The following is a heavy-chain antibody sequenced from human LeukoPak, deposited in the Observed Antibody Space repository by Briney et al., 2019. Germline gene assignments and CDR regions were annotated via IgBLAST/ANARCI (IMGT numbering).Heavy chain of an antibody. J-gene: IGHJ4*02. Sequence: SQTLSLTCAISGDSVSSNSAAWNWIRQSPSRGLEWLGRTYYRSTWYNDYAVSMRSRVSINPDTSKNQFSLQLNSVTPEDTAVYYCARGYSSGIDYWGQGTLVTVSS. CDR3: ARGYSSGIDY. D-gene: IGHD6-19*01. CDR1: GDSVSSNSAA. V-gene: IGHV6-1*01. CDR2: TYYRSTWYN.